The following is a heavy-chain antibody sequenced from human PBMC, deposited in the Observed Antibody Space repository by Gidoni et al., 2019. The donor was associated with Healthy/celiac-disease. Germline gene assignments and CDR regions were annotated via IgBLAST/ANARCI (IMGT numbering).Heavy chain of an antibody. CDR3: TTPRGAGVVTSAHYYYYYMDV. J-gene: IGHJ6*03. V-gene: IGHV3-73*02. Sequence: VQLLESGGGLVQPVGSLQLSCASSGFTFSVSAMHWFRQASGKGLEWVGRIRSKANSYATAYAASVKGRFTISRDDSKNTAYLQMNSLKTEDTAVYYCTTPRGAGVVTSAHYYYYYMDVWGKGTTVTVSS. CDR2: IRSKANSYAT. CDR1: GFTFSVSA. D-gene: IGHD2-21*02.